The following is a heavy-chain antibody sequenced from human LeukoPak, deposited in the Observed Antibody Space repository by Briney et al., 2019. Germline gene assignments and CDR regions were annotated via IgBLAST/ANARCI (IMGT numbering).Heavy chain of an antibody. J-gene: IGHJ4*02. CDR2: INHSGST. CDR1: GGSFSGYY. D-gene: IGHD2-15*01. Sequence: PSETLSLTCAVYGGSFSGYYWSWIRQPPGKGLEWIGEINHSGSTNYNLSLKSRVTISVDTSKNQFSLKLSSVTAADTAVYYCARGIMAVVVVAATSFDYWGQGTLVTVSS. V-gene: IGHV4-34*01. CDR3: ARGIMAVVVVAATSFDY.